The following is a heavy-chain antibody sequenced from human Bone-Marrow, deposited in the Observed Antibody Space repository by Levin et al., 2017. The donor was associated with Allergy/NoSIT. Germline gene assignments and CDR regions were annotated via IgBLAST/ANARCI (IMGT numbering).Heavy chain of an antibody. CDR1: GFTFSNAW. CDR3: TTASRGFDYYYYYGMDV. J-gene: IGHJ6*02. Sequence: PGGSLRLSCAASGFTFSNAWMNWVRQAPGKGLEWVGRIKSKTDGGTTDYAAPVKGRFTISRDDSKNTLYLQMNSLKTEDTAVYYCTTASRGFDYYYYYGMDVWGQGTTVTVSS. CDR2: IKSKTDGGTT. D-gene: IGHD3-9*01. V-gene: IGHV3-15*07.